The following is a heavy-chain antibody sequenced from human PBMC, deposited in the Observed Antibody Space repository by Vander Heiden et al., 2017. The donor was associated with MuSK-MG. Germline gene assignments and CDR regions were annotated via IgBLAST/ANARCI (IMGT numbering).Heavy chain of an antibody. CDR1: GFTFSNYW. Sequence: EVQLVESGGDLVQPGGSLRLSCRVSGFTFSNYWMYWVRQAPGKGLVWVARLNNDGSITTYADSVKDRFTISRDNAKNTLYLQMNSLRVEDTAVYYCARDNGTYGVQYLQHWGQGTLVTVSS. D-gene: IGHD1-26*01. CDR2: LNNDGSIT. V-gene: IGHV3-74*01. J-gene: IGHJ1*01. CDR3: ARDNGTYGVQYLQH.